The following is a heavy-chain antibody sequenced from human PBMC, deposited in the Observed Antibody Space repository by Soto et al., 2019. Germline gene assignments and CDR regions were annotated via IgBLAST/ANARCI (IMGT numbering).Heavy chain of an antibody. V-gene: IGHV4-31*03. D-gene: IGHD2-2*01. CDR2: IYYSGST. CDR1: GGSISSGGYY. CDR3: ARGIVDCSSTSCCHYYYYGMDV. Sequence: QVQLQESGPGLVKPSQTLSLTCTVSGGSISSGGYYWSWIRQHPGKGLEWIGYIYYSGSTYYSPSLNSRVSKSVDTSKNQVSLKLSSVTAADTAVYYCARGIVDCSSTSCCHYYYYGMDVWGQGTTVTVSS. J-gene: IGHJ6*02.